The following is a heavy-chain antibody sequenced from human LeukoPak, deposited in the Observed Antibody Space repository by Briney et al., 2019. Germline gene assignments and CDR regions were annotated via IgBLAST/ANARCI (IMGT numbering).Heavy chain of an antibody. CDR1: GGSVSSGSYY. CDR2: ISYSGST. D-gene: IGHD1-26*01. CDR3: ARHHSGSYYHFDY. V-gene: IGHV4-61*01. Sequence: PSETLSLTCTVSGGSVSSGSYYWSWIRQPPGKGLEWIGFISYSGSTNYNPSLKTRVTMSVDTSKNQFSLKLSSVTAADTAVYYCARHHSGSYYHFDYWGQGTLVTVSS. J-gene: IGHJ4*02.